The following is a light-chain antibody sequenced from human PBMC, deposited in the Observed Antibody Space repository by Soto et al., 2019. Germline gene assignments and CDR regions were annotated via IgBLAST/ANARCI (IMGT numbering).Light chain of an antibody. Sequence: QAVVTQEPSFSVSPGGIVTLTCGLSSGSVSTNYYPSWYQQTPGQSPRTLIYSTDIRSSGVPDRFSGSILGNKAALTITGAQADDESGYFCVLYMGSGIPPVFGGGTKLTVL. CDR1: SGSVSTNYY. J-gene: IGLJ3*02. CDR2: STD. CDR3: VLYMGSGIPPV. V-gene: IGLV8-61*01.